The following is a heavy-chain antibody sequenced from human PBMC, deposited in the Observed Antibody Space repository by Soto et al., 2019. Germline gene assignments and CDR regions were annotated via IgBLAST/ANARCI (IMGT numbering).Heavy chain of an antibody. D-gene: IGHD6-13*01. V-gene: IGHV4-34*01. Sequence: PSETLSLTCAVYGGSFSGYYWSWIRQPPGKGLEWIGEINHSGSTNYNPSLKSRVTISVDTSKNQFSLKLSSVTAADTAVYYCAMGSSSWELYNWFDPWCQGTLVTVSS. J-gene: IGHJ5*02. CDR2: INHSGST. CDR3: AMGSSSWELYNWFDP. CDR1: GGSFSGYY.